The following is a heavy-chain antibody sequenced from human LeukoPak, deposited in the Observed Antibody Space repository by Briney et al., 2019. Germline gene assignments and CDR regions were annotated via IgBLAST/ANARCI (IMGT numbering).Heavy chain of an antibody. D-gene: IGHD1-26*01. J-gene: IGHJ4*02. V-gene: IGHV3-7*01. Sequence: QPGGSLRLSCAASGFTFSSYWMSWVRQAPGKGLEWVANIKQDGSEKYYVDSVEGRFTISRDNAKNSLYLQMNSLRAEDTAVYYCARDNGGATPHFDYWGQGTLVTVSS. CDR1: GFTFSSYW. CDR2: IKQDGSEK. CDR3: ARDNGGATPHFDY.